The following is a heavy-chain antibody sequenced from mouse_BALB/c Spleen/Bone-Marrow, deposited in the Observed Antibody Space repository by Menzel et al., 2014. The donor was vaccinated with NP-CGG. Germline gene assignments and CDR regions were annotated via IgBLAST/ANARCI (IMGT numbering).Heavy chain of an antibody. Sequence: VQLKQSGPELVKPGASVKTSCKASGCTFXSYVMHWVKQKPGQGLEWIGYINPYNDGTKYNEKFKGKATLTSDKSSSTAYMELSSLTTEDSAVYYCARRGYDEGYYAMDYWGQGTSVTVSS. D-gene: IGHD2-14*01. J-gene: IGHJ4*01. CDR2: INPYNDGT. CDR1: GCTFXSYV. CDR3: ARRGYDEGYYAMDY. V-gene: IGHV1-14*01.